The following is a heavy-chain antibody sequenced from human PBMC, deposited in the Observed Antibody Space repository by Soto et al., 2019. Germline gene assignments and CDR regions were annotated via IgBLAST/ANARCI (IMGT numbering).Heavy chain of an antibody. CDR3: AEMTTVTDYGMDV. CDR1: GGSISSGGYY. V-gene: IGHV4-31*03. Sequence: SETLSLTCTVSGGSISSGGYYWSWIRQHPGKGLERIGYIYYSGSTYYNPSLKSRVTISVDTSKNQFSLKLSSVTAADTAVYYCAEMTTVTDYGMDVWGQGTTVTVSS. J-gene: IGHJ6*02. D-gene: IGHD4-17*01. CDR2: IYYSGST.